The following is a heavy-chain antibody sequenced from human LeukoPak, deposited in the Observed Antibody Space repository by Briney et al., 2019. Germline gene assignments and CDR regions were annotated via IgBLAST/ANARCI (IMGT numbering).Heavy chain of an antibody. Sequence: SETLSLTCAVSGYSISSGYYWGWIRQPPGKGLEWIGSIYHSGSTYYNPSLKSRVTISVDTSKNQFSLKLSSVTAADTAVYYCARMIDLWSGYSGYWGQGTLVTVSS. CDR3: ARMIDLWSGYSGY. D-gene: IGHD3-3*01. J-gene: IGHJ4*02. CDR2: IYHSGST. V-gene: IGHV4-38-2*01. CDR1: GYSISSGYY.